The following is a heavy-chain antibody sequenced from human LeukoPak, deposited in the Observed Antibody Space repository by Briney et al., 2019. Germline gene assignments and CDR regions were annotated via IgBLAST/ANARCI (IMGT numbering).Heavy chain of an antibody. D-gene: IGHD1-14*01. V-gene: IGHV4-4*07. CDR1: GGSISGDY. J-gene: IGHJ4*02. CDR3: ARDGGTYRNFDY. CDR2: VHTSGST. Sequence: SETLSLTCDVSGGSISGDYWSWIRQTAGKGLEWIGRVHTSGSTNYNPSLTSRLTLSQDTSKNQFYLRLTSVTAADTAVYYCARDGGTYRNFDYWGQGTLVTVSS.